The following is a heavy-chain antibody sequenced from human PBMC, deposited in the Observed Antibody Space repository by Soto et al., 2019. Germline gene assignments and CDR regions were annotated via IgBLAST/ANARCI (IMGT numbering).Heavy chain of an antibody. J-gene: IGHJ4*02. D-gene: IGHD3-10*02. CDR2: IWYDGSNK. CDR3: AREDYVGLDY. CDR1: GFTFSSYG. Sequence: PGGSLRLSCAASGFTFSSYGMHWVRQAPDKGLEWVAVIWYDGSNKYYADSVKGRFTISRDNSKNTLYLQMNSLRAEDTAVYYCAREDYVGLDYWGQGTLVTVSS. V-gene: IGHV3-33*01.